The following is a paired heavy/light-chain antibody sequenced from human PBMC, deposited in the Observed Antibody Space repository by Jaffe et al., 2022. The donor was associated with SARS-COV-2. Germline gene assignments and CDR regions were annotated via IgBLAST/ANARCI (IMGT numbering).Light chain of an antibody. V-gene: IGLV1-40*01. CDR3: QSYDSSLGGSI. CDR1: SSNIGAPYD. Sequence: QSVLTQPPSVSGAPGQRITISCTGTSSNIGAPYDVHWYRLLPGTAPKLLIFVNDDRPSGVPDRFSGSRSGTSASLAISGLQAEDEAEYYCQSYDSSLGGSIFGGGTILTVL. J-gene: IGLJ2*01. CDR2: VND.
Heavy chain of an antibody. CDR3: ARGAAVTTRQPIDLNWFDP. D-gene: IGHD4-17*01. Sequence: QVQLVQSGAEVKKPGASVKVSCKASGFTFTRHAIHWVRQAPGQRLEWMGWINAGNGDRKHSQKFQGRVNFTRDTSASTAYMELSSLRSEDTAIYYCARGAAVTTRQPIDLNWFDPWGQGTLVTVSS. CDR1: GFTFTRHA. CDR2: INAGNGDR. J-gene: IGHJ5*02. V-gene: IGHV1-3*01.